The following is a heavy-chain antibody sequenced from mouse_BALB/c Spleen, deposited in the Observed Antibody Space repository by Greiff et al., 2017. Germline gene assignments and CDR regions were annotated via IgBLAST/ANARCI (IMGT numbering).Heavy chain of an antibody. CDR1: GYSITSGYY. CDR2: ISYDGSN. CDR3: ARDDYYGSSYPPWFAY. Sequence: EVKLQESGPGLVKPSQSLSLTCSVTGYSITSGYYWNWIRQFPGNKLEWMGYISYDGSNNYNPSLKNRISITRDTSKNQFFLKLNSVTTEDTATYYCARDDYYGSSYPPWFAYWGQGTLVTVSA. D-gene: IGHD1-1*01. V-gene: IGHV3-6*02. J-gene: IGHJ3*01.